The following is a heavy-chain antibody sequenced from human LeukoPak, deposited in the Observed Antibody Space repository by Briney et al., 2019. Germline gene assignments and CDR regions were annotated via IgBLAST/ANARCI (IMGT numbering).Heavy chain of an antibody. J-gene: IGHJ4*02. D-gene: IGHD3-22*01. CDR1: GYIFTSYV. CDR3: ARGDYETHGYQTR. CDR2: INANTGNP. V-gene: IGHV7-4-1*02. Sequence: ASVKVSCKASGYIFTSYVLHWVRQAPGQGLEWMGWINANTGNPTYAQGFTGRFVFSLDTSVSTAYLQISSLKADDTAMYYCARGDYETHGYQTRWGQGTLVTVSS.